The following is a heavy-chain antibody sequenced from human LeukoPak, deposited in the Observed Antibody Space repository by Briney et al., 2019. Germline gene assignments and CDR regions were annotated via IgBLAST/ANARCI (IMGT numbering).Heavy chain of an antibody. J-gene: IGHJ4*02. D-gene: IGHD3-22*01. CDR1: GYIFTSYV. CDR3: ARGDYETHGYQTR. CDR2: INANTGNP. V-gene: IGHV7-4-1*02. Sequence: ASVKVSCKASGYIFTSYVLHWVRQAPGQGLEWMGWINANTGNPTYAQGFTGRFVFSLDTSVSTAYLQISSLKADDTAMYYCARGDYETHGYQTRWGQGTLVTVSS.